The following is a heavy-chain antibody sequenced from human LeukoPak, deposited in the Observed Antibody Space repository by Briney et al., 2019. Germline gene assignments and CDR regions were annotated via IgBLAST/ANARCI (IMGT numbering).Heavy chain of an antibody. J-gene: IGHJ4*02. D-gene: IGHD6-13*01. V-gene: IGHV1-69*05. CDR2: IIPIFGTA. Sequence: SVKVSCKASGGTFSSYAISWVRQAPGQGLEWMGGIIPIFGTANYAQKFQGRVTITRNTSISTAYMELSSLRSEDTAVYYCARWGSIAAAGSPFDYWGQGTLVTVSS. CDR1: GGTFSSYA. CDR3: ARWGSIAAAGSPFDY.